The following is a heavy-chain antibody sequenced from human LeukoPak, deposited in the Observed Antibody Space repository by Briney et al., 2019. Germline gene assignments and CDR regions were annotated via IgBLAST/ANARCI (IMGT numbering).Heavy chain of an antibody. CDR3: TTEIVGAAKEAY. CDR2: IKSKPDGGTT. V-gene: IGHV3-15*01. Sequence: GGSLRLSCAASGLTFTDAWMTWVRRAPGKGLEWVGRIKSKPDGGTTDHAAPVKGRFTISRDDSKNTVYLQMSSLKMEDTAVYFCTTEIVGAAKEAYWGQGTLVTVSS. CDR1: GLTFTDAW. D-gene: IGHD1-26*01. J-gene: IGHJ4*02.